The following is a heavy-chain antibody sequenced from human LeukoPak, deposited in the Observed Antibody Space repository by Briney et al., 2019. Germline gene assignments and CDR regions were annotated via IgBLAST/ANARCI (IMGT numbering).Heavy chain of an antibody. CDR2: ISWNSGSI. CDR1: GFTFDDYA. Sequence: GGSLRLSCAASGFTFDDYAMHWVRQAPGKGLEWVSGISWNSGSIGYADSVKGRVTISRDNAKNSLYLQMNSLRAEDTALYYCAKDGALSIAARPSYFDYWGQGTLVTVSS. V-gene: IGHV3-9*01. J-gene: IGHJ4*02. D-gene: IGHD6-6*01. CDR3: AKDGALSIAARPSYFDY.